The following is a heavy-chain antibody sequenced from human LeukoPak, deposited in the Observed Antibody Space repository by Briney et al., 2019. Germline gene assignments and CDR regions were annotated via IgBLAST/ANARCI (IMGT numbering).Heavy chain of an antibody. CDR2: IYYSGCT. CDR3: ARQLVVVAAPFDY. J-gene: IGHJ4*02. D-gene: IGHD2-15*01. V-gene: IGHV4-39*01. Sequence: PSETLSLTCTVSGGSISSSSYYWGWIRQPPGKGLEWSGSIYYSGCTYYNPSLKSRVTISVDTSKNQFSLKLSSVTAADTAVYHCARQLVVVAAPFDYWGQGTLVTVSS. CDR1: GGSISSSSYY.